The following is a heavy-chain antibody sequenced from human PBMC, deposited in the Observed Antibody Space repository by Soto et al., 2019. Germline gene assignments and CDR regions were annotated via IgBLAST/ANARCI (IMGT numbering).Heavy chain of an antibody. Sequence: PSETLSLTCAVYGGSFSGYYWSWIRQPPGKGLEWIGEINHSGSTNYNPSLKSRVTKSVDTATNQFSLKLSSVIAADQAVYYCWRGALGSYYGNYFQHWGQGTLVTVSS. V-gene: IGHV4-34*01. CDR2: INHSGST. D-gene: IGHD1-26*01. J-gene: IGHJ1*01. CDR3: WRGALGSYYGNYFQH. CDR1: GGSFSGYY.